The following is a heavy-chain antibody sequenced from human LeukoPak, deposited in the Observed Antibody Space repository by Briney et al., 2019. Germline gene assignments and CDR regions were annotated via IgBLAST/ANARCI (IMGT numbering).Heavy chain of an antibody. J-gene: IGHJ3*02. V-gene: IGHV4-61*02. CDR1: GGSISSGSYY. Sequence: SQTLSLTCTVSGGSISSGSYYWSWIRQPAGKGLEWIGRIYTSGSTNYNPSLKSRVTILVDTSKNQFSLKLSSVTAADTAVYYCARASPPRYCSSTSCYHLVRHAFDIWGQGTMVTVSS. CDR3: ARASPPRYCSSTSCYHLVRHAFDI. CDR2: IYTSGST. D-gene: IGHD2-2*01.